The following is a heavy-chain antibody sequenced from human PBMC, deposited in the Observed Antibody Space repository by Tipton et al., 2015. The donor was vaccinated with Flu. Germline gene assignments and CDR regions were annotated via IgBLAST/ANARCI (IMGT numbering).Heavy chain of an antibody. Sequence: SLRLSCAASGFTFSSYGMHWVRQAPGKGLEWVAVIWYDGSNKYYADSVKGRFTISRDNSKNTLYLQMNSLRAEDTAVYYCARGVYSSGRYPFFDYWGQGTLVTVSS. CDR3: ARGVYSSGRYPFFDY. D-gene: IGHD6-19*01. CDR2: IWYDGSNK. V-gene: IGHV3-33*01. CDR1: GFTFSSYG. J-gene: IGHJ4*02.